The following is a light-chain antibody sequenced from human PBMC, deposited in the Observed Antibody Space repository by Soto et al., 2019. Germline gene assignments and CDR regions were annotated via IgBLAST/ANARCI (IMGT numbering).Light chain of an antibody. V-gene: IGLV1-44*01. Sequence: QSALTQPPSASGTPGQRVTISCSGSSSNIGGNVVNWYHQLPGTAPKLLIYSDNQRPSGVPDRFSGSKSGTSASLAISGLQSEDEADYHCATWDDSLNGVVFGGGTKLTVL. CDR2: SDN. CDR3: ATWDDSLNGVV. J-gene: IGLJ2*01. CDR1: SSNIGGNV.